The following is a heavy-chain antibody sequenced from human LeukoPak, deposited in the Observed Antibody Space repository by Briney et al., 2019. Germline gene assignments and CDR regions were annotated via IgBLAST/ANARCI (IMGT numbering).Heavy chain of an antibody. D-gene: IGHD3-9*01. CDR1: GYTFTGYY. CDR2: INLKSGGT. J-gene: IGHJ4*02. CDR3: ARSPHILTGENFDY. Sequence: ASVKVSCKASGYTFTGYYMHRVRQAPGQGPEWMGWINLKSGGTNYAQKFQGRVTMTRDTSISTAYMELSRLRSDDTAVYYCARSPHILTGENFDYWGQGTLVTVSS. V-gene: IGHV1-2*02.